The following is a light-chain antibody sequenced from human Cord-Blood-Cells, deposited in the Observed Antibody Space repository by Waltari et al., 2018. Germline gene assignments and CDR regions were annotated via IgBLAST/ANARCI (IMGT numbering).Light chain of an antibody. CDR2: RNN. V-gene: IGLV1-47*01. CDR1: SSNIGSNH. J-gene: IGLJ3*02. Sequence: QSVLTPPPSASGTPGQRVTISCSGSSSNIGSNHVYWYQQLPGTAPNLLIYRNNQRPSGVPDRFSGSKSGTSSSLVISGLRSEDEADYYCAAWDDSLSGRVFGGGTKLTVL. CDR3: AAWDDSLSGRV.